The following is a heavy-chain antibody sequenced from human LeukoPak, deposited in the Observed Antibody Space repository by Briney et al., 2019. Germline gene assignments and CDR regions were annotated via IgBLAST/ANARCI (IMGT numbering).Heavy chain of an antibody. D-gene: IGHD3-22*01. CDR1: GYTFTSYG. V-gene: IGHV1-18*01. CDR2: ISAYNGNA. J-gene: IGHJ4*02. CDR3: ARDQTYYYDSSAYGY. Sequence: ASVKVSCKASGYTFTSYGISWVRQAPGQGLEWMGWISAYNGNANYAQKLQGRVTMTTDTSTSTAYMELRSLRSDDTAVYYCARDQTYYYDSSAYGYWGQGTLVTVSS.